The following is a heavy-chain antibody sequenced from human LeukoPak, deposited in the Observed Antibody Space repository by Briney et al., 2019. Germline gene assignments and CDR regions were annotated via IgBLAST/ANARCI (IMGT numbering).Heavy chain of an antibody. Sequence: GGSLRLSCAASGFTLGSYWMSWVRQPPGKGLEWVANIKKDGSEKYYVDSVKGRFTISRDNAKNSLYLQMNSLRVEDTAVYYCAKLAKYFYGSETYYFFEHWGQGTPVTASS. CDR2: IKKDGSEK. J-gene: IGHJ4*02. D-gene: IGHD3-10*01. CDR3: AKLAKYFYGSETYYFFEH. V-gene: IGHV3-7*01. CDR1: GFTLGSYW.